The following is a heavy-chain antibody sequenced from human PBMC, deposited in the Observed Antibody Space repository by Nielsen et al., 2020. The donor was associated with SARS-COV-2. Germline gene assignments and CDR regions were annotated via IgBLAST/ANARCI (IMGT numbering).Heavy chain of an antibody. V-gene: IGHV3-9*01. CDR2: ISWNSGSI. J-gene: IGHJ6*02. CDR1: GFTFDDYA. Sequence: GGSLRLSCAASGFTFDDYAMHWVRQAPGKGLEWVSGISWNSGSIGYADSVKGRFTISRDNAKNSLYLQMNSLRAEDTALYYCAKDSSLSYYGMDVWGQGTTVTVSS. CDR3: AKDSSLSYYGMDV.